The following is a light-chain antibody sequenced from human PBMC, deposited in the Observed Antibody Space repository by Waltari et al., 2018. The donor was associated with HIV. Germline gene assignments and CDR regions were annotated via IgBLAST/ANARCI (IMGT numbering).Light chain of an antibody. V-gene: IGKV3-11*01. CDR2: DAS. CDR3: QQRYNWPAIT. Sequence: EIVLTQSPATLSLSPGERATLSCRASQSVSSYLAWYQQKPGQAPRLLISDASNRATGIPARFSGSGSGTDFTLTISNLEPEDFAVYYCQQRYNWPAITFGQGTRLEIK. J-gene: IGKJ5*01. CDR1: QSVSSY.